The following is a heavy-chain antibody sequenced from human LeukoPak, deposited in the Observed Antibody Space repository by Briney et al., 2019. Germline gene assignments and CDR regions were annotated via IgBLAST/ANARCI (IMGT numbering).Heavy chain of an antibody. CDR3: AAAYGDYDPINY. CDR2: ISSSGSTI. J-gene: IGHJ4*02. CDR1: GFTFSSYE. Sequence: GGSLRLSCAASGFTFSSYEMNWVRQAPGKGLEWVSYISSSGSTIYYADSVKGRFTISRDNAKNSLYLQMSSLRAEDMALYYCAAAYGDYDPINYWGQGTLVTVSS. V-gene: IGHV3-48*03. D-gene: IGHD4-17*01.